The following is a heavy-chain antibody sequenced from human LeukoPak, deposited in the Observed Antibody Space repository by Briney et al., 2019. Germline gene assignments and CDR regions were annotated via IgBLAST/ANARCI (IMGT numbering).Heavy chain of an antibody. V-gene: IGHV3-30-3*01. Sequence: GGSLRLSCAASGFTFSSYAMHWVRQAPGKGLEWVAVISYDGSNKYYADSVKGRFTIPRDNSKNTLYLQMNSLRAEDTAVYYCARAGIVVVITTNNWFDPWGQGTLVTVSS. CDR3: ARAGIVVVITTNNWFDP. CDR2: ISYDGSNK. CDR1: GFTFSSYA. D-gene: IGHD3-22*01. J-gene: IGHJ5*02.